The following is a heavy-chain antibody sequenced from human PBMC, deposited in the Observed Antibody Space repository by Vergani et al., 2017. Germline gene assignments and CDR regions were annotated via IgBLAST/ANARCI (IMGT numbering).Heavy chain of an antibody. CDR3: VRTEYSARIACNTRFDS. Sequence: EVQLVESGGGLVQSGGSLRLSCVASGFSFNTYWMHWVRQVPGKGLMWVARIDEYGNRATYGDFETGRFTISRDNAKNTVFLQMKNLRDDDADVYYCVRTEYSARIACNTRFDSWGQGAVVTVSS. V-gene: IGHV3-74*03. CDR2: IDEYGNRA. CDR1: GFSFNTYW. D-gene: IGHD4-11*01. J-gene: IGHJ5*01.